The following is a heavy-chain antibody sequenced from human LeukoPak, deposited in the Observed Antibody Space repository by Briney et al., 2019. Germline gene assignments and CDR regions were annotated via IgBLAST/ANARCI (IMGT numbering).Heavy chain of an antibody. D-gene: IGHD5-12*01. CDR1: GGSIRNYY. V-gene: IGHV4-59*01. Sequence: SETLSLTCTVSGGSIRNYYWSWIRQFPGKGLEWIGNIYYSGSTKYNPSLKSRVTISVDTSKNQFSLKLSSVTAADTAVYYCARGGYSGYDWSDYWGQGTLVTVSS. CDR3: ARGGYSGYDWSDY. J-gene: IGHJ4*02. CDR2: IYYSGST.